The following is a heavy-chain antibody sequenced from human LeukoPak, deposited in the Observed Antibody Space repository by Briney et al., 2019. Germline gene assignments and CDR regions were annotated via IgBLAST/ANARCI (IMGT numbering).Heavy chain of an antibody. CDR3: ARDRTTNYHYYGMDV. CDR1: GYTFTSYG. D-gene: IGHD2/OR15-2a*01. V-gene: IGHV1-18*01. J-gene: IGHJ6*02. Sequence: ASVKVSCKASGYTFTSYGISWVRQAPGQGLEWMGWISAYNGNTNYAQKLQGRVTMTTDTSTSTAYMELRSLRSDDTAVYYCARDRTTNYHYYGMDVWGQGTTVTVSS. CDR2: ISAYNGNT.